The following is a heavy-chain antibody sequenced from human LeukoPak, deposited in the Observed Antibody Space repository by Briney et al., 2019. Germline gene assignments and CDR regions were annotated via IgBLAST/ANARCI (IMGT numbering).Heavy chain of an antibody. D-gene: IGHD3-3*01. Sequence: PGASLRLSCAASGFTFSSYAMSWVRQAPGKGLEWVGAISGSGGSTYYADSVKGRFTISRDNSKNTLYLQMNSLRAEDTAVYYCAKGYTYYDFWSGLYGMDVWGQGTTVTVSS. CDR3: AKGYTYYDFWSGLYGMDV. V-gene: IGHV3-23*01. J-gene: IGHJ6*02. CDR2: ISGSGGST. CDR1: GFTFSSYA.